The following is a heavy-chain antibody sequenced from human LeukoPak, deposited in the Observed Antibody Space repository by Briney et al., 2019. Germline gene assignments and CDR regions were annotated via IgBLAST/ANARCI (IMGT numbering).Heavy chain of an antibody. V-gene: IGHV3-48*03. Sequence: GGSLRLSCAASGFTFSDYRMNWVRQAPGKGLEWISYISNDLSTIHYAASVKGRFTISRDNARNSLYLQMDSLRAEDTATYYCARRSWSHAFDVWGRGTFVTVS. CDR3: ARRSWSHAFDV. D-gene: IGHD2-15*01. CDR2: ISNDLSTI. J-gene: IGHJ3*01. CDR1: GFTFSDYR.